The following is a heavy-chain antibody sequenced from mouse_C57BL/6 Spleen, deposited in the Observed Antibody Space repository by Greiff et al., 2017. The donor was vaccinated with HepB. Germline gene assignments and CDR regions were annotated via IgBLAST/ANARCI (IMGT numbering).Heavy chain of an antibody. CDR3: ARRAYYGSSYIFAY. CDR1: GYTFNSYW. Sequence: VQLQQPGAELVKPGASVKMSCKASGYTFNSYWITWVKQRPGQGLEWIGDIYPGSGSTNYNEKFKRKATLTVDTSSSTAYMQLSSLTSEDSAVYYCARRAYYGSSYIFAYWGQGTLVTVSA. J-gene: IGHJ3*01. V-gene: IGHV1-55*01. CDR2: IYPGSGST. D-gene: IGHD1-1*01.